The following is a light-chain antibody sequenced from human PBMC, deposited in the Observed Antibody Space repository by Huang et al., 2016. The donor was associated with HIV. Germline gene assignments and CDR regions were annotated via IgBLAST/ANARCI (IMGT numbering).Light chain of an antibody. CDR2: AAS. CDR1: QDIAHS. J-gene: IGKJ5*01. V-gene: IGKV1-9*01. Sequence: QLTQSPSSLSMSVGDRVIITCQVSQDIAHSLAWYQHKPGRAPKLLISAASTLQSGVPSRFSGGSAGTYFTLIITNLQPDDFASYYCQQLHSYPITFGQGTRLDI. CDR3: QQLHSYPIT.